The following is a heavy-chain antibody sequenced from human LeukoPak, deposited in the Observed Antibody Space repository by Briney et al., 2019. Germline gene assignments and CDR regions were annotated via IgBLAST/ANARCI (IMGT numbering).Heavy chain of an antibody. V-gene: IGHV3-23*01. CDR1: GFTFSTCA. Sequence: PGGSLRLSCAASGFTFSTCAMSWVRRAPGKGLEWVSGISGTTSGTYYADSVKGRFTISRDSSKNTLFLHMNTLRAEDTAIYYCAKDRTVGASYWYFDLWGRGTLVTVSS. J-gene: IGHJ2*01. D-gene: IGHD1-26*01. CDR2: ISGTTSGT. CDR3: AKDRTVGASYWYFDL.